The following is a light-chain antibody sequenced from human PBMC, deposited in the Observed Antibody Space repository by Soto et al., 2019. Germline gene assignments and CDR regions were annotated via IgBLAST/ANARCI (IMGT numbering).Light chain of an antibody. CDR1: QSVGGR. Sequence: EIELTQSPATLSLSPGERATLSCRASQSVGGRLGWYQQKPGRAPRLLIYDASIRATGIPARFSGSGSGTDFILTISSLEPEDFGVYYCQQRASWPLTFGGGPRVEI. CDR2: DAS. J-gene: IGKJ4*01. V-gene: IGKV3-11*01. CDR3: QQRASWPLT.